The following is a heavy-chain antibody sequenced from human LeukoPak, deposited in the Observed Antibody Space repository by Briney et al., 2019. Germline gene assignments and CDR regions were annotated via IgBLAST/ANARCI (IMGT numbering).Heavy chain of an antibody. Sequence: PSETLSLTCTVSGGSLSSGGYYWSWVRQHPGKGLEWIGYIYYSGNTYYNPSLKSRVAISVDTSKNQFSLNLRSVTAADTAVYYCARDGSTTGAIDYWGQGTLVTVSS. J-gene: IGHJ4*02. CDR3: ARDGSTTGAIDY. CDR1: GGSLSSGGYY. CDR2: IYYSGNT. D-gene: IGHD5/OR15-5a*01. V-gene: IGHV4-31*03.